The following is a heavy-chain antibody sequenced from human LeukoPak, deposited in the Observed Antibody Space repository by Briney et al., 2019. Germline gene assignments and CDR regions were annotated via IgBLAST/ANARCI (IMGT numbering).Heavy chain of an antibody. CDR3: ASQYQLLLGVSAWFDP. J-gene: IGHJ5*02. CDR1: GGSFSGYY. D-gene: IGHD2-2*01. CDR2: INHSGSI. V-gene: IGHV4-34*01. Sequence: SETLSLTCAVYGGSFSGYYWSWIRQPPGQGLEWIGEINHSGSINYNPSLKSRVTISVDTSKNQFSLKLSSVTAADTAVYYCASQYQLLLGVSAWFDPWGQGTLVTVSS.